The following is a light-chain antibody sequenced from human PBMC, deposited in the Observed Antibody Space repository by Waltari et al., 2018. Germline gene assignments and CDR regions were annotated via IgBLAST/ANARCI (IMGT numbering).Light chain of an antibody. J-gene: IGKJ5*01. CDR1: QSVSSY. Sequence: EIVLTQSPATLSLSPGEIATLSCRASQSVSSYLAWYQQKPGQAPRLLIYDASNRATGIPARFSGSGSGTDFTLTISSLEPEDFAVYYCQQRSNWPWSTFGQGTRLEIK. V-gene: IGKV3-11*01. CDR2: DAS. CDR3: QQRSNWPWST.